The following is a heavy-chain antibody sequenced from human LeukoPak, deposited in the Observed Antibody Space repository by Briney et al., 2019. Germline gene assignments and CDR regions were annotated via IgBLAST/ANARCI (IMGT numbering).Heavy chain of an antibody. CDR3: ATNDCSSTSCPDDY. CDR1: GGSFSGYY. V-gene: IGHV4-34*01. J-gene: IGHJ4*02. CDR2: INHRGST. Sequence: SETLSLTCADYGGSFSGYYWSWIRQPPGEGLEWIGEINHRGSTNYNPSLKSRVTISVDTSKNQFSLKLSSVTAADTAVYYCATNDCSSTSCPDDYWGQGTLVTVSS. D-gene: IGHD2-2*01.